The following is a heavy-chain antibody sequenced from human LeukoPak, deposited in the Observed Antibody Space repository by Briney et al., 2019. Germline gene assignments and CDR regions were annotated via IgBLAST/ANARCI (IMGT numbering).Heavy chain of an antibody. Sequence: PGGSLRLSCAASGFTFSSYAMSWVRQAPGKGLEWVSAISGSGGSTYYADPVKGRFTISRDNSKNTLYLQMNSLRAEDTAVYYCAKDCSGGSCYPHFDYWGQGTLVTVSS. V-gene: IGHV3-23*01. CDR2: ISGSGGST. D-gene: IGHD2-15*01. J-gene: IGHJ4*02. CDR1: GFTFSSYA. CDR3: AKDCSGGSCYPHFDY.